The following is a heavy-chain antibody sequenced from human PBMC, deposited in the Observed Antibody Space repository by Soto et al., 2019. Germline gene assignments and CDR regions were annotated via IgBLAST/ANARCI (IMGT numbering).Heavy chain of an antibody. CDR1: GFTFSSYG. CDR3: AKLPVDYGDYEPFGQWYYYGMDV. Sequence: QVQLVESGGGVVQPGRSLRLSCAASGFTFSSYGMHWVRQAPGKGLEWVAVISYDGSNKYYADSVKGRFTISRDNSKNTLYLQMNSLRAEDTAVYYCAKLPVDYGDYEPFGQWYYYGMDVWDQGTTVTVSS. J-gene: IGHJ6*02. V-gene: IGHV3-30*18. CDR2: ISYDGSNK. D-gene: IGHD4-17*01.